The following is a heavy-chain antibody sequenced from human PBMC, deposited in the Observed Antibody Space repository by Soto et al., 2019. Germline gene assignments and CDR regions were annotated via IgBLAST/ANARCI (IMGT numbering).Heavy chain of an antibody. CDR3: VRGKVGTNPNWLDP. D-gene: IGHD2-21*02. Sequence: EVQLVESGGGLVQPGGSLRLSCAASGFSVSSSYLYWVRQAPGKGLEWVSSIYLSGSTYYTASVKGRFSISRDNSKNTLYLQMNSLGAEDTAIYYFVRGKVGTNPNWLDPWGQGSLVTVSS. CDR2: IYLSGST. V-gene: IGHV3-66*01. CDR1: GFSVSSSY. J-gene: IGHJ5*02.